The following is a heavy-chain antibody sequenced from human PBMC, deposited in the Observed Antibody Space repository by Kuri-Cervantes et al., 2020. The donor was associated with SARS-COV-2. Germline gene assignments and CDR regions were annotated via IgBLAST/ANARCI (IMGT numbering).Heavy chain of an antibody. V-gene: IGHV1-8*02. CDR2: MNPNSGNT. CDR3: ARGAYVAAAGYNWFDP. J-gene: IGHJ5*02. Sequence: ASVKVSCKASGGTFSSYAINWVRQATGQGLEWMGWMNPNSGNTGYAQKFQGRVTMTRNTSISTAYMELSSLRSEDTAVYYCARGAYVAAAGYNWFDPWGQGTLVTVSS. CDR1: GGTFSSYA. D-gene: IGHD6-13*01.